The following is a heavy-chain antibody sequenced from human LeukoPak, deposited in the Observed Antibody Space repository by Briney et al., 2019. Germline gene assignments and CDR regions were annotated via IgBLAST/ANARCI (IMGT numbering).Heavy chain of an antibody. CDR2: ISDSGDST. Sequence: GGSLRLSCAASGFTFSIYAMTWVRQAPGKGLEWVSGISDSGDSTYYADSVKGRFSISRDNSKNTLYLQLNTLRAEDTAVYYCAKVQLLWFGELFVPHFDDWGQGALVTVSS. CDR3: AKVQLLWFGELFVPHFDD. J-gene: IGHJ4*02. V-gene: IGHV3-23*01. D-gene: IGHD3-10*01. CDR1: GFTFSIYA.